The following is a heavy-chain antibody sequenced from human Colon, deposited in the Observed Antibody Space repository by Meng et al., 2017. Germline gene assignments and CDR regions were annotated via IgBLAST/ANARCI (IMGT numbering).Heavy chain of an antibody. J-gene: IGHJ3*02. Sequence: CTVSGGSISSGGYYWSWIRQHPGKGLEWIGYIYYSGSTYYNPSLKSRVTISVDTSKNQFSLKLSSVTAADTAVYYCARDVTDHSSSWYYAFDIWGQGTMVTVSS. CDR1: GGSISSGGYY. V-gene: IGHV4-31*03. D-gene: IGHD6-13*01. CDR2: IYYSGST. CDR3: ARDVTDHSSSWYYAFDI.